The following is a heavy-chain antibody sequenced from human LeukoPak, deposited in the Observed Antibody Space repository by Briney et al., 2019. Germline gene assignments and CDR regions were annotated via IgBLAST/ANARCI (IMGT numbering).Heavy chain of an antibody. CDR2: IHYSGIT. D-gene: IGHD6-19*01. CDR3: ARLIAVTGTVDYFDS. CDR1: GGSISSYH. Sequence: SETLPLTCTVSGGSISSYHWSWIRQPPGKGLEWIGYIHYSGITNYNPSLKSRVTISVDTSRTQFFLKLNSVTAADTAVYYCARLIAVTGTVDYFDSWGQGTLVTVSS. V-gene: IGHV4-59*08. J-gene: IGHJ4*02.